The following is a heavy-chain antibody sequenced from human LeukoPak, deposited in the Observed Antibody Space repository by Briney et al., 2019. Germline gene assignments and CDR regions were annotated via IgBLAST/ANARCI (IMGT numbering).Heavy chain of an antibody. V-gene: IGHV3-30*02. Sequence: GGSLRLSCAASGFTFSNYGLHWVRQAPGKGLEWVAFIRYDGGNKNYADSVKGRFTISRDNSKNTLYLQMNSLRAEDTAVYYCARDFWSGYSYYYYYMDVWGKGTTVTVSS. CDR1: GFTFSNYG. CDR3: ARDFWSGYSYYYYYMDV. CDR2: IRYDGGNK. D-gene: IGHD3-3*01. J-gene: IGHJ6*03.